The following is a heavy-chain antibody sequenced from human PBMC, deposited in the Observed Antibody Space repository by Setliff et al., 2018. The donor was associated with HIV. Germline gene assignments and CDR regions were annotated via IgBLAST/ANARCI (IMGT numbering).Heavy chain of an antibody. V-gene: IGHV4-30-2*01. D-gene: IGHD2-2*01. J-gene: IGHJ6*02. CDR1: GGSISSGGYS. Sequence: KPSETLSLTCAVSGGSISSGGYSWSWIRQPPGKGLEWIGYIFHSGSTYYNPSLKSRVTISVDRSKNQFSLNGTSVTAADTAVYYCARIPQLLDYAMDVWGQGTTVTVSS. CDR3: ARIPQLLDYAMDV. CDR2: IFHSGST.